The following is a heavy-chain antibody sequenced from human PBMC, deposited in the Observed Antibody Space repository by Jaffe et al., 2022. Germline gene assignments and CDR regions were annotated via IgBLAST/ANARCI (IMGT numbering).Heavy chain of an antibody. V-gene: IGHV4-4*02. CDR3: ARTGRLKYYYDSSGPPAFDI. CDR2: IYHSGST. D-gene: IGHD3-22*01. J-gene: IGHJ3*02. CDR1: GGSISSSNW. Sequence: QVQLQESGPGLVKPSGTLSLTCAVSGGSISSSNWWSWIRQPPGKGLEWIGEIYHSGSTNYNPSLKSRVTISVDKSKNQFSLKLSSVTAADTAVYYCARTGRLKYYYDSSGPPAFDIWGQGTMVTVSS.